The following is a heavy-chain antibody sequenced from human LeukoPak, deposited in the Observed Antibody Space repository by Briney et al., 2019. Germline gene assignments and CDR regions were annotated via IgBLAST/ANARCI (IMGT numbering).Heavy chain of an antibody. V-gene: IGHV4-4*02. CDR3: ARFGKWTARAFDI. J-gene: IGHJ3*02. CDR1: GDSINSLDL. Sequence: PSETLSLTCTVSGDSINSLDLWSWVRQPPGKGLEWIGEMYLSGTTHSNPSVKSRVTISIDKSKNQFFLNLSSVTAADTAVYYCARFGKWTARAFDIWGQGTMVTVSS. CDR2: MYLSGTT. D-gene: IGHD3-16*01.